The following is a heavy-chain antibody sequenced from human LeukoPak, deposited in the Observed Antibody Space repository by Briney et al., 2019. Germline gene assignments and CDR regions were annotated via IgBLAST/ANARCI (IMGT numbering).Heavy chain of an antibody. CDR3: AKSHNYYESSGFLDQ. Sequence: ASVKVSCKASGYTFTGYYMHWVRQAPGQGLEWMGWINPNSGGTNYAQKFQGRVTMTRDTSISTAYMELSGLRTDDTAVYYCAKSHNYYESSGFLDQWGQGTLVTVSS. V-gene: IGHV1-2*02. D-gene: IGHD3-22*01. J-gene: IGHJ4*02. CDR2: INPNSGGT. CDR1: GYTFTGYY.